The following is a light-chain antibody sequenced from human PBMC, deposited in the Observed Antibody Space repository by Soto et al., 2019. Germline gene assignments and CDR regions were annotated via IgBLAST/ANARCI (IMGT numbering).Light chain of an antibody. CDR1: QGISSY. V-gene: IGKV1-8*01. J-gene: IGKJ1*01. CDR3: QQYYRFPWT. Sequence: AIRMTQSPSSLSASTGDRVTITCRASQGISSYLAWYQQKPGKAPKLLIYAASTLQSGVPSRFSGSGSGTDFALTISGLQSEDFATYYCQQYYRFPWTFGQGTKVDIK. CDR2: AAS.